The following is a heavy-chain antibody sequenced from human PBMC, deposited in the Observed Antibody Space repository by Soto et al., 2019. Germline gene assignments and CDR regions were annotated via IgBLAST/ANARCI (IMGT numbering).Heavy chain of an antibody. CDR2: IIPIFGTA. CDR3: ARGSYGDYAY. J-gene: IGHJ4*02. Sequence: QVPLVQSGAEVKKPGSSVKVSCKASGGTFSTYGINWVRQAPAHGLEWMGGIIPIFGTANYAQKFQGRVTITADASTTTAYMELSSLTSGDTAVYYCARGSYGDYAYWGQGTLVTVSS. V-gene: IGHV1-69*01. D-gene: IGHD4-17*01. CDR1: GGTFSTYG.